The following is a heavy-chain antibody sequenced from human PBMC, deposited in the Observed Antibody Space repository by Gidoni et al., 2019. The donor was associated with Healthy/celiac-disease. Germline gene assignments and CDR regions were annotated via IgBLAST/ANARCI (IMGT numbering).Heavy chain of an antibody. CDR3: ARELGYSANS. Sequence: EVQLVESGGGWIQPGGSLRRSCAASGFTDSSNTMSWVRQAPGTGLEWVSVIYTGGTTYYADSVKGRFTISRYNSKNTLYLQMNSLRAEDTAVYYCARELGYSANSWGQGTLVTVSS. CDR1: GFTDSSNT. V-gene: IGHV3-53*01. J-gene: IGHJ4*02. CDR2: IYTGGTT. D-gene: IGHD3-22*01.